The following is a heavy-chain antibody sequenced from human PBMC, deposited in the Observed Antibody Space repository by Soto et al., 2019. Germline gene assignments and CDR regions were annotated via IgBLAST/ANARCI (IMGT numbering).Heavy chain of an antibody. J-gene: IGHJ4*02. CDR1: GGSISSSSYY. CDR3: ARTLDGDYEGSFDY. V-gene: IGHV4-39*01. D-gene: IGHD4-17*01. Sequence: QLQLQESGPGLVKPSETLSLTCTVSGGSISSSSYYWGWIRQPPGKGLEWIGSIYYSGSTYYNPSLKSRVTISVDTSKNQFSLKLSSVTAADTAVYYCARTLDGDYEGSFDYWGQGTLVTVSS. CDR2: IYYSGST.